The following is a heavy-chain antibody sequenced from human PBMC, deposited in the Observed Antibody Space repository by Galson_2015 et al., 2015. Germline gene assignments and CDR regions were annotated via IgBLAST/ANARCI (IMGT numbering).Heavy chain of an antibody. CDR1: GDSINTAPYY. CDR2: IYYPEST. Sequence: SETLSLTCTVSGDSINTAPYYWGWIRQPPGKGLEWIGSIYYPESTYYNPSLKSRVTISLDTSKNQGLLKMTSVTAADTAVYYCVRDPLGSSGWDFDFWGQGTLVTVSS. V-gene: IGHV4-39*07. D-gene: IGHD3-22*01. J-gene: IGHJ4*02. CDR3: VRDPLGSSGWDFDF.